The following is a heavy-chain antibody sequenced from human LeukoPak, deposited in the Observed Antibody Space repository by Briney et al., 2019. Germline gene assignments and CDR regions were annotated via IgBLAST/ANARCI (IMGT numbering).Heavy chain of an antibody. D-gene: IGHD6-13*01. V-gene: IGHV1-18*01. Sequence: VASVKVSCKPSGYTFTSYGISWVRQAPGQGLEWMGWISAYNGNTNYAQKLQGRVTMTTDTSTSTAYMELRSLRSDDTAVYYRARVRIRDSSSWYDYDYWGQGTLVTVSS. CDR3: ARVRIRDSSSWYDYDY. CDR2: ISAYNGNT. J-gene: IGHJ4*02. CDR1: GYTFTSYG.